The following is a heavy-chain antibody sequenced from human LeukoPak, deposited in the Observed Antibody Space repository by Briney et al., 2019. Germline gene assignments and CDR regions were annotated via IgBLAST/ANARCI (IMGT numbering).Heavy chain of an antibody. V-gene: IGHV1-18*01. D-gene: IGHD5-12*01. J-gene: IGHJ6*03. CDR3: ARDPVDIVATGPYYYYMDV. Sequence: GASVTVSCKASGYTFTSYGISWVRQAPGQGLEWMGWISAYNGNTNYAQKLQGRVTMTTDTSTSTAYMELRSLRSEDTAVYYCARDPVDIVATGPYYYYMDVWGKGTTVTVSS. CDR1: GYTFTSYG. CDR2: ISAYNGNT.